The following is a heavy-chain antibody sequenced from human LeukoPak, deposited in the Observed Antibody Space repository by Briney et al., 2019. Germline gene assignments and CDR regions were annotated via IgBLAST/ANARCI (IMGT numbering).Heavy chain of an antibody. CDR3: VMYYYGSGPAGGFDY. Sequence: SVKVSCKASGGTFSSYAISWVRQAPGQGLEWMGRIIPIFGTANYAQKFQGIVTITADESTSTAYMGLSGLRSEDTAVYYCVMYYYGSGPAGGFDYWGQGTLVTVSS. CDR2: IIPIFGTA. CDR1: GGTFSSYA. V-gene: IGHV1-69*13. D-gene: IGHD3-10*01. J-gene: IGHJ4*02.